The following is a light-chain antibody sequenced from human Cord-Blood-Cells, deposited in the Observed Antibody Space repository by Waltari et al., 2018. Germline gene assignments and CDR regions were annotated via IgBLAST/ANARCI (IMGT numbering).Light chain of an antibody. Sequence: DIVMTQSPLSLPVTPGAPASISCRSSQSLLHSNGYNYLDWYLQKQGQSPQLLIYLGFNRASGVPDRFSGSGSGTDFTLKISRVEAEDVGVYYCMQALQTPLFTFGPGTKVDI. CDR3: MQALQTPLFT. J-gene: IGKJ3*01. CDR1: QSLLHSNGYNY. CDR2: LGF. V-gene: IGKV2-28*01.